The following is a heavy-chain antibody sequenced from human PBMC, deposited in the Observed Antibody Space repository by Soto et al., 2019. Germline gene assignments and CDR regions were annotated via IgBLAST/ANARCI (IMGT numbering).Heavy chain of an antibody. CDR2: IWYDGSNK. D-gene: IGHD3-3*01. CDR3: AAALVHYDFWSGYYPIGY. CDR1: GFTFSSYG. Sequence: GGSLRLSCAASGFTFSSYGMHWVRQAPCKGLEWVAVIWYDGSNKYYADSVKGRFTISRDNSKNTLYLQMNSLRAEDTAVYYCAAALVHYDFWSGYYPIGYWGQGTLVTVSS. J-gene: IGHJ4*02. V-gene: IGHV3-33*01.